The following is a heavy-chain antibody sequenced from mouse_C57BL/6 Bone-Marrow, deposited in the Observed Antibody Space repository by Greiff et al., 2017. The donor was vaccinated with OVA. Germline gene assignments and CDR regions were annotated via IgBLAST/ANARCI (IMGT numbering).Heavy chain of an antibody. CDR1: GFTFSDAW. CDR3: TRGLLLRYYAMDY. V-gene: IGHV6-6*01. D-gene: IGHD1-1*01. J-gene: IGHJ4*01. Sequence: EVHLVESGGGLVQPGGSMKLSCAASGFTFSDAWMDWVRQSPEKGLEWVAEIRNKANNHATYYAESVKGRFTISRDDSKSSVYLQMNSLRAEDTGIYYCTRGLLLRYYAMDYWGQGTSVTVSS. CDR2: IRNKANNHAT.